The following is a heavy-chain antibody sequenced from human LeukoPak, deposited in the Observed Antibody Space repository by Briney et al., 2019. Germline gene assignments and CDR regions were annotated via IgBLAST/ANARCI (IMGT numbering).Heavy chain of an antibody. CDR1: GGSISSYY. V-gene: IGHV4-59*01. CDR2: IYYSGST. Sequence: SETLSLTCTVSGGSISSYYWSWIRQPPGKGLEWIGYIYYSGSTNYNPSLKSRVTISVDTSKNQFSLKLSSVTAADTAVYYCASYSMITFGGGGYDYWGQGTLVTVSS. CDR3: ASYSMITFGGGGYDY. D-gene: IGHD3-16*01. J-gene: IGHJ4*02.